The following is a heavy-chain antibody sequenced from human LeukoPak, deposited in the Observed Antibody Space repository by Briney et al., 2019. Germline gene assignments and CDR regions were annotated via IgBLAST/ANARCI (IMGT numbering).Heavy chain of an antibody. CDR1: GFTFSNAW. V-gene: IGHV3-15*01. CDR3: TTLGLSFGEPVGWYFDL. J-gene: IGHJ2*01. D-gene: IGHD3-10*01. CDR2: IKSKTDGGTT. Sequence: GGSLRLSCAASGFTFSNAWMSWVRQAPGKGLEWVGRIKSKTDGGTTDYAAPVKGRFTISRDDSKNTLYLQMNSLKTEDTAVYYCTTLGLSFGEPVGWYFDLWGRGTLVTVSS.